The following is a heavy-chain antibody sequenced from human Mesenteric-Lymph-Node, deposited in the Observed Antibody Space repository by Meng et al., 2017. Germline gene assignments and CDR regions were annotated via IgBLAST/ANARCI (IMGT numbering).Heavy chain of an antibody. Sequence: QVQVQESGPGLVQPSQTLWLTCTVAGGSISSGDYYWSWIRQPPGKGLEWIGYIYYSGSTYSNASLKSRVTISIDRSKNQFSLKLSSVTAADTTVYYCARDRKHYGERGWFDPWGQGTLVTVSS. CDR2: IYYSGST. D-gene: IGHD4-17*01. V-gene: IGHV4-30-4*01. CDR1: GGSISSGDYY. J-gene: IGHJ5*02. CDR3: ARDRKHYGERGWFDP.